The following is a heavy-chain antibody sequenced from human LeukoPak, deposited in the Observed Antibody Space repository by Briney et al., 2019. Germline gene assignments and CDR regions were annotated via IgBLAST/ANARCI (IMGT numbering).Heavy chain of an antibody. CDR1: GFTFSNYA. D-gene: IGHD2-8*01. V-gene: IGHV3-23*01. J-gene: IGHJ4*02. CDR3: AKLAYCTDNVCYHWSTGYFDY. CDR2: ISGSGGST. Sequence: GGSLRLSCAASGFTFSNYAMSWVRQAPGKGLEWVSAISGSGGSTYYADSVKGRFTISRDNSKNTLYLQMNSLRAEDTAVYYCAKLAYCTDNVCYHWSTGYFDYWGQGTLVTVSS.